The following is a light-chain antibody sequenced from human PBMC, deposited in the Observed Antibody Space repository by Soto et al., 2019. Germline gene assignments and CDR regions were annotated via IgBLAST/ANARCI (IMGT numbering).Light chain of an antibody. CDR2: DVS. Sequence: QSVLTQPASVSGSPGQSITISCTGTSSDVGGFNYVSWYQHHPGKAPKLMIHDVSNRPSGVSNRFSGSKSGDTASLTISGLQAEDEADYYCSSYTSSSTLVVFGGGTKLTVL. CDR3: SSYTSSSTLVV. CDR1: SSDVGGFNY. V-gene: IGLV2-14*03. J-gene: IGLJ2*01.